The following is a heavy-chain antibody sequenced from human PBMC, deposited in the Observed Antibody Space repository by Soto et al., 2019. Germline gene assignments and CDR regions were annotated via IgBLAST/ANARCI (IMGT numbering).Heavy chain of an antibody. J-gene: IGHJ6*02. D-gene: IGHD6-13*01. CDR2: ISYDGSNK. Sequence: PGGSLRLSCAASGFTFSSYGMHWVRQAPGKGLEWVAVISYDGSNKYYADSVKGRFTISRDNSKNTLYLQMNSLRAEDTAVYYCAKDPGSWWPGYYYGMDVWGQGTTVTV. CDR1: GFTFSSYG. V-gene: IGHV3-30*18. CDR3: AKDPGSWWPGYYYGMDV.